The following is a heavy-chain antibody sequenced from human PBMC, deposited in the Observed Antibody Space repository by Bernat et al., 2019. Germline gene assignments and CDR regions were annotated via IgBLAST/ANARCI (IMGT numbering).Heavy chain of an antibody. Sequence: EVLLVESGGGLVQPGGSLRLSCVASGFTFSSYAMNWVRQAPGQGLEWVSSIRAGGESAYYADSVKGRFTISRDNSKNTLYLQMNSLRAEDTAVYYCAKVDRPAVTGMNFHYWGQGTLVTVSS. J-gene: IGHJ4*02. CDR2: IRAGGESA. CDR3: AKVDRPAVTGMNFHY. CDR1: GFTFSSYA. V-gene: IGHV3-23*04. D-gene: IGHD2-2*01.